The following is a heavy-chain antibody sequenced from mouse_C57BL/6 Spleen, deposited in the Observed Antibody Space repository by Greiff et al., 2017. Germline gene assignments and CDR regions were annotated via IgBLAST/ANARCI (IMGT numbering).Heavy chain of an antibody. Sequence: EVQLQESGTVLARPGASVTMSCKTSGYTFTSYWMHWVKQRPGQGLEWIGAIYPGNSDTSYNQKLKGKAKLTAETSASTDYMALSSLTNEDSAVYYCTRYDTTVVEGYWGQGTTLTVSS. J-gene: IGHJ2*01. D-gene: IGHD1-1*01. CDR3: TRYDTTVVEGY. CDR1: GYTFTSYW. V-gene: IGHV1-5*01. CDR2: IYPGNSDT.